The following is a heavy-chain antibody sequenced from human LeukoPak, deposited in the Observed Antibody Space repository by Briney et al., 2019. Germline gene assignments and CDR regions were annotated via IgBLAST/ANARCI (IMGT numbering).Heavy chain of an antibody. Sequence: PWETQSLTYTVSSHSNNSSSYFWGSIRQPPEKGQERIHSIYYSGSTCYNPSLKSRVTISVDTSKNQFSLKLSSVTAADTAVYYCARGLGYCSSTSCSNWFDPWGQGTLVTVSS. J-gene: IGHJ5*02. CDR1: SHSNNSSSYF. V-gene: IGHV4-39*01. CDR3: ARGLGYCSSTSCSNWFDP. D-gene: IGHD2-2*01. CDR2: IYYSGST.